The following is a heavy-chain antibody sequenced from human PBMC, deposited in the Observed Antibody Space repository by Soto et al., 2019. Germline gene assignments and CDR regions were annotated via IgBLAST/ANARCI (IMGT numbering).Heavy chain of an antibody. CDR3: AKDYAYDSRVH. Sequence: GSLRLSCAASGFTFSSYAMSWVRQAPGRGLEWVSAISGSGGSTYYADSVKGRFTISRDNSKNTLYLQMNSLRAEDTAVYYCAKDYAYDSRVHWGQGTLVTVSS. CDR2: ISGSGGST. V-gene: IGHV3-23*01. CDR1: GFTFSSYA. D-gene: IGHD3-22*01. J-gene: IGHJ4*02.